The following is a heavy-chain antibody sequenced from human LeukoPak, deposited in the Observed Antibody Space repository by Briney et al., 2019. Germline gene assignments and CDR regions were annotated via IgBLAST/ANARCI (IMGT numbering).Heavy chain of an antibody. Sequence: SETLSLTCAVSGYSISSGHYWGWIRQPPGNGLEWIGGIYHSGSTSYNPSLKSRVTISVDTSKNQFSLKLNSVTAADTAVYYCARNDSSGYFDYWGQGTLVTVSS. V-gene: IGHV4-38-2*01. D-gene: IGHD3-22*01. CDR1: GYSISSGHY. CDR2: IYHSGST. CDR3: ARNDSSGYFDY. J-gene: IGHJ4*02.